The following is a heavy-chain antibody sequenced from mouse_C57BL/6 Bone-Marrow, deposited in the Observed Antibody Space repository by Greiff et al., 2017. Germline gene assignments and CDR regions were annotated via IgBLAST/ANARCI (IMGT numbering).Heavy chain of an antibody. CDR2: ISDGGSYT. CDR1: GFTFSSYA. D-gene: IGHD4-1*01. V-gene: IGHV5-4*01. J-gene: IGHJ3*01. Sequence: EVKLMESGGGLVKPGGSLKLSCAASGFTFSSYAMSWVRQTPEKRLEWVATISDGGSYTYYPDNVKGRFTISRDNAKNNLYLQMSHLKSEDTAMYYCARDGSWVAYWGQGTLVTVSA. CDR3: ARDGSWVAY.